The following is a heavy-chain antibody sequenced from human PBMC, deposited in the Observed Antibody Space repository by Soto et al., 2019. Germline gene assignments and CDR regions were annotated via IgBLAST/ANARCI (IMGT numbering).Heavy chain of an antibody. J-gene: IGHJ5*02. CDR2: IRSKTNSYAT. CDR1: GFTFSGSA. V-gene: IGHV3-73*01. CDR3: TRDPRNYYDSSGSTNWFDP. D-gene: IGHD3-22*01. Sequence: GGSLRLSCAASGFTFSGSAMHWVRQASGKGLEWVGRIRSKTNSYATAYAASVKGRFTISRDDSKNTAYLQMNSLKIEDTAVYYCTRDPRNYYDSSGSTNWFDPWGQGTLVTVSS.